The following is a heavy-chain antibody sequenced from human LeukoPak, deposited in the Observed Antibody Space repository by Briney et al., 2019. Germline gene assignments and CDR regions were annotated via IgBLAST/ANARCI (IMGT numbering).Heavy chain of an antibody. D-gene: IGHD6-19*01. V-gene: IGHV3-23*01. Sequence: GGSLRLSCAASGFTFSSYAMNWVRQAPGKGLEWVAGISSGDRTFHSDSVKGRFTISRDNSKNTLYLQMNSLRAEDTAVYYCAKPQTTRDSSGWYGRGYYFDYWGQGTLVTVSS. CDR1: GFTFSSYA. CDR2: ISSGDRT. J-gene: IGHJ4*02. CDR3: AKPQTTRDSSGWYGRGYYFDY.